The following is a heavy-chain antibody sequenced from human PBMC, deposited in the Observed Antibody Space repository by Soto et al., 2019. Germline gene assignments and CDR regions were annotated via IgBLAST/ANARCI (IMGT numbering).Heavy chain of an antibody. Sequence: QVQLVQSGAEVKKPGSSVKVSCKASGGTFSSYAISWVRQAPGQGLEWMGGIIPIFGTANYAQKFQGRVTITADESTSTAYMELGSLRSEDTAVYYCAREGHSSSMRDDAFDIWGQGTMVTVSS. D-gene: IGHD6-6*01. CDR1: GGTFSSYA. CDR2: IIPIFGTA. J-gene: IGHJ3*02. V-gene: IGHV1-69*01. CDR3: AREGHSSSMRDDAFDI.